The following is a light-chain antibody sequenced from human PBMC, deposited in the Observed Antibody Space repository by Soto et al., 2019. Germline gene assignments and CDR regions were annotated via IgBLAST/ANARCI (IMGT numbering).Light chain of an antibody. CDR2: GAS. J-gene: IGKJ1*01. CDR1: QGIGAT. V-gene: IGKV3D-15*01. CDR3: QEYNNWPWT. Sequence: EIVMTPSPATLSVSPGEGVTLSCRASQGIGATLAWYQHKPGQTPRLLIYGASSTAPGIPDRFSGSGSGTDFTLTISRLEPEDSAVYYCQEYNNWPWTFGQGTKVDIK.